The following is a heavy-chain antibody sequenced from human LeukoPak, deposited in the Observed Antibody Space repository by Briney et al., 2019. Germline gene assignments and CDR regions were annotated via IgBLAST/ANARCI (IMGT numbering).Heavy chain of an antibody. J-gene: IGHJ6*02. Sequence: GGSLRLSCAASGFTFSSYAMSWVRQAPGKGLEWVSAISGSGGSTYYADSVKGRFTISRDNSKNTLYLQMNSLRAKDTAVYYCAKGSPYGDYPEYYYYYYGMDVWGQGTTVTVSS. CDR2: ISGSGGST. CDR3: AKGSPYGDYPEYYYYYYGMDV. CDR1: GFTFSSYA. D-gene: IGHD4-17*01. V-gene: IGHV3-23*01.